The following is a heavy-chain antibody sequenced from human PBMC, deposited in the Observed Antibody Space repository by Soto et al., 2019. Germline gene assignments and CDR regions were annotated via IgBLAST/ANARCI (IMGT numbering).Heavy chain of an antibody. CDR2: INPNSGGT. CDR3: ARDSSGYTNWFDP. CDR1: GYTFTGYY. D-gene: IGHD3-22*01. J-gene: IGHJ5*02. V-gene: IGHV1-2*04. Sequence: ASVKVSCKASGYTFTGYYMHWVRQAPGQGLEWMGWINPNSGGTNYAQKFQGWVTMTRDTSISTAYMELSRLRSDDTAVYYCARDSSGYTNWFDPWGQGTLVTVSS.